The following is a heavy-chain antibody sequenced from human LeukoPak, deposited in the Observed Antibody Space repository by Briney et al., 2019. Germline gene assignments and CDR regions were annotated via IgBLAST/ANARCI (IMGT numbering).Heavy chain of an antibody. V-gene: IGHV3-23*01. CDR3: AKDRQAVPYCFDY. Sequence: GGSLRLSCAASGFMFSSYAMSWVRQAPGKGLEWVSAISGSGGSTYYADSVKGRFTISRDNSKNTLYLQMNSLRAEDTAVYYCAKDRQAVPYCFDYWGQGTLVTVSS. CDR1: GFMFSSYA. D-gene: IGHD4-17*01. CDR2: ISGSGGST. J-gene: IGHJ4*02.